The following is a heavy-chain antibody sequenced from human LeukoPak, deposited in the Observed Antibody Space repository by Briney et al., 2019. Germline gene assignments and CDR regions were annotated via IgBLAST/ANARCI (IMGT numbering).Heavy chain of an antibody. V-gene: IGHV3-23*01. Sequence: GGSLRLSCAASGFTFSSYGMSWVRQAPGKGLEWVSAISGSGGSTYYADSVKGRFTISRDNSKNTLYLQTNSLRVEDTAVYYCLRGDRRDYWGQGTLVTVSS. J-gene: IGHJ4*02. CDR1: GFTFSSYG. CDR2: ISGSGGST. CDR3: LRGDRRDY.